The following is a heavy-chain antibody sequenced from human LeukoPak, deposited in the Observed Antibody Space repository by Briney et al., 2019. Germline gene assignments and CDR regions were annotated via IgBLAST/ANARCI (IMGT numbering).Heavy chain of an antibody. CDR1: GFTFSSYS. CDR3: ARVTSSYGWPVADY. V-gene: IGHV3-48*01. D-gene: IGHD5-18*01. J-gene: IGHJ4*02. Sequence: PGGSLRLSCAASGFTFSSYSMNWVRQAPGKGLEWVSYISSSSSTIYYADSVKGRFTISRDNAKNSLYLQMNSLRAEDTAVYYCARVTSSYGWPVADYWGQGTLVTVSS. CDR2: ISSSSSTI.